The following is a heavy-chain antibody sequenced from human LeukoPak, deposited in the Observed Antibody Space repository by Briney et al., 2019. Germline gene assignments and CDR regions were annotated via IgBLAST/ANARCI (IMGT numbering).Heavy chain of an antibody. Sequence: ASVKVSCKASGYTFTTYAISWVRQAPGQGLEWIGWIATYNGNKDYAQKFQDRATMTTDTSTTTAYLELRNLRSDDTAFYYCARGGDFWKGPPPGGQGPLVPVSS. CDR1: GYTFTTYA. D-gene: IGHD3-3*01. J-gene: IGHJ5*02. V-gene: IGHV1-18*01. CDR2: IATYNGNK. CDR3: ARGGDFWKGPPP.